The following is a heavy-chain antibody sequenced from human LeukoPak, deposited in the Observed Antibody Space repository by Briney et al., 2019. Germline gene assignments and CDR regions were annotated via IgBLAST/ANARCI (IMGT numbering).Heavy chain of an antibody. CDR1: GGIFSNYA. Sequence: SVKVSCKASGGIFSNYAISWVRQAPGQGLEWMGGIIPIFGTANYAQKFQGRVTITADESTSTAYMELSSLRSEDTAVYYCASTTYYDFWSGYPLFDYWGQGTLVTVSS. CDR3: ASTTYYDFWSGYPLFDY. J-gene: IGHJ4*02. CDR2: IIPIFGTA. V-gene: IGHV1-69*01. D-gene: IGHD3-3*01.